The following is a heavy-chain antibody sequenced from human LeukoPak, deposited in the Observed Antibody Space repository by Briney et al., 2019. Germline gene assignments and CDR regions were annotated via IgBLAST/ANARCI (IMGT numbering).Heavy chain of an antibody. V-gene: IGHV3-23*01. D-gene: IGHD1-26*01. J-gene: IGHJ1*01. CDR3: ATESSGSYYEYFQH. CDR1: GFTFSSYA. CDR2: ISGSGGRT. Sequence: GGSLRLSCAASGFTFSSYAMTWVRQAPGKGLEWVSAISGSGGRTYYADSVKGRFTISRDNSKNTLYLQMNSLRAEDTAVYYCATESSGSYYEYFQHWGQGTLVTVSS.